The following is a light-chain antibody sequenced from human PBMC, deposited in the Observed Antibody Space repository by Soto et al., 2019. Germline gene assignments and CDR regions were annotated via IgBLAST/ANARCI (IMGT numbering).Light chain of an antibody. CDR3: QQSYSTLGIT. Sequence: DIQMTQSPSSLSASVGDRVTITFRSSQGISNYLAWYQQKPGKVPKLLIYAASTLQSGVPSRFSGSGSGTDFTLTISSLQPEDFATYYCQQSYSTLGITFGQGTRLEIK. CDR1: QGISNY. J-gene: IGKJ5*01. V-gene: IGKV1-27*01. CDR2: AAS.